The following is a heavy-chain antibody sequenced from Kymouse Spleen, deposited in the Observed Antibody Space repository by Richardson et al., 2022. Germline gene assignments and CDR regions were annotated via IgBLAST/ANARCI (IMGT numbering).Heavy chain of an antibody. CDR1: GGSISSSSYY. CDR3: VGSGSPNWFDP. J-gene: IGHJ5*02. Sequence: QLQLQESGPGLVKPSETLSLTCTVSGGSISSSSYYWGWIRQPPGKGLEWIGSIYYSGSTYYNPSLKSRVTISVDTSKNQFSLKLSSVTAADTAVYYCVGSGSPNWFDPWGQGTLVTVSS. D-gene: IGHD3-10*01. CDR2: IYYSGST. V-gene: IGHV4-39*01.